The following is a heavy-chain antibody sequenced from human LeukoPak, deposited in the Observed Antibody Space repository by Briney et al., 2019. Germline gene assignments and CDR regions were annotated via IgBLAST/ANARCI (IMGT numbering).Heavy chain of an antibody. CDR2: ISDSGGST. CDR1: GFTFSNYA. Sequence: PGGSLRLSCAASGFTFSNYAMNWVRQAPGEGLEWVSSISDSGGSTYYADSVKGRFTISRDNSKNTLFLQMNSLRAEDTAIYYCAKGRALHQFDYWGQGTLVTVSS. CDR3: AKGRALHQFDY. V-gene: IGHV3-23*01. J-gene: IGHJ4*02.